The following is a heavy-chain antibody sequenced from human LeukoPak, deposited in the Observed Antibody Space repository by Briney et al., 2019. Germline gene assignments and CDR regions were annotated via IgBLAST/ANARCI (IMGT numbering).Heavy chain of an antibody. CDR1: GFSFSTQR. V-gene: IGHV3-74*01. CDR2: INIDERIT. D-gene: IGHD6-6*01. J-gene: IGHJ4*02. CDR3: ARDGRKVSSSDPFDY. Sequence: PGGSLRLSCAASGFSFSTQRMHWVRQAPGKGLVWVSYINIDERITGYADSVKGRFTISRDNAKNTLYLQMNSLRAEDTAVYYCARDGRKVSSSDPFDYWGQGTLVTVSS.